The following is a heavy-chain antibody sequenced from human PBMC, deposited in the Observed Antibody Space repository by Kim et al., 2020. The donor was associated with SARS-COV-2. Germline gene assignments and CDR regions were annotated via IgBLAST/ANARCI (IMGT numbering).Heavy chain of an antibody. V-gene: IGHV5-51*01. J-gene: IGHJ4*02. D-gene: IGHD3-16*02. Sequence: SPACQGQVTISADKSISTAYLQWSSLKASDTAMYYCARLDRGSYRQPFDYWGQGTLVTVSS. CDR3: ARLDRGSYRQPFDY.